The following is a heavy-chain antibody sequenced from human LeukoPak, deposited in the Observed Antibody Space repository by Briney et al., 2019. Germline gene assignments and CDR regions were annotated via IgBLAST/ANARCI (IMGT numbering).Heavy chain of an antibody. J-gene: IGHJ4*02. CDR1: GFTVSSDY. CDR3: AREPPGGGFDY. V-gene: IGHV3-66*01. CDR2: VYSGGNT. Sequence: GGSLRLSCTASGFTVSSDYMSWVRQAPGKGLEWVSVVYSGGNTYCADSVKGRFTISRDNSKNTLYLQMNSLRAEDTAVYYCAREPPGGGFDYWGQGTLVTVSS. D-gene: IGHD3-16*01.